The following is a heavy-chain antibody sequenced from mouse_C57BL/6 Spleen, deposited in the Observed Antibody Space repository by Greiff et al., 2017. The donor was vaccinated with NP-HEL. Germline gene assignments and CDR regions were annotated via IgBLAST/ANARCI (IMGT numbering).Heavy chain of an antibody. CDR1: GYTFTSYW. J-gene: IGHJ2*01. Sequence: QVHVKQPGAELVMPGASVKLSCKASGYTFTSYWMHWVKQRPGQGLEWIGEIDPSDSYTNYNQKFKGKSTLTVDKSSSTAYMQLSSLTSEDSAVYYCARRGYYYGSSLDYWGQGTTLTVSS. D-gene: IGHD1-1*01. CDR3: ARRGYYYGSSLDY. V-gene: IGHV1-69*01. CDR2: IDPSDSYT.